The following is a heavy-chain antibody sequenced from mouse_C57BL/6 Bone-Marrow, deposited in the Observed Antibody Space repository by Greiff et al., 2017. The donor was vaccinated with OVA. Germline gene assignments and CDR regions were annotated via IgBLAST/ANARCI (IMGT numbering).Heavy chain of an antibody. CDR3: ARDGDYDWFAY. Sequence: EVMLVESGGGLVKPGGSLKLSCAASGFTFSSYAMSWVRQTPEKRLEWVATISDGGSYTYYPDNVKGRFTISRDNAKNHLYLQMSHLKSEDTAMYYCARDGDYDWFAYWGQGTLVTVSA. V-gene: IGHV5-4*01. D-gene: IGHD2-4*01. J-gene: IGHJ3*01. CDR2: ISDGGSYT. CDR1: GFTFSSYA.